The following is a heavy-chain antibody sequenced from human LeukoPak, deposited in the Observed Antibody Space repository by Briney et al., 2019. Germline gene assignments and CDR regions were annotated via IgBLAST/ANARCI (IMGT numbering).Heavy chain of an antibody. Sequence: TQTLSLTCTVSGGSISSGGYYWSWIRQHPGKGLEWIGYVYYSGSTYYNPSLKSRVTISVDTSKNQFSLKLSSVTAADTAVYYCARGNGGHFGYWGQGTLVTVSS. J-gene: IGHJ4*02. CDR3: ARGNGGHFGY. CDR2: VYYSGST. V-gene: IGHV4-31*03. CDR1: GGSISSGGYY. D-gene: IGHD2-8*01.